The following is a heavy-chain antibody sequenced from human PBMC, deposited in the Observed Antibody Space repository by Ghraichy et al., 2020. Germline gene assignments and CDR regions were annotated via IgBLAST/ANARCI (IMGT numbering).Heavy chain of an antibody. V-gene: IGHV3-7*03. CDR2: IKQDGSEK. D-gene: IGHD5-18*01. J-gene: IGHJ4*02. Sequence: GGSLRLSCAASGFTFSSYWMSWVRQAPGKGLEWVANIKQDGSEKYYVDSVKGRFTISRDNAKNSLYLQMNSLRAEDTAVYYCARPGIQLWTQFDYWGQGTLVTVSS. CDR3: ARPGIQLWTQFDY. CDR1: GFTFSSYW.